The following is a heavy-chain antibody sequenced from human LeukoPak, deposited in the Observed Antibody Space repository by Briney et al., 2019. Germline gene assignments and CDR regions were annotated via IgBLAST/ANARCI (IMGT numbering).Heavy chain of an antibody. J-gene: IGHJ6*02. CDR2: IYHSGST. Sequence: SGTLSLTCAVSGGSISSSNRWSWVRQPPGKGLEWIGEIYHSGSTNYNPSLKSRVTISVDKSKNQFSLKLSSVTAADTAVYYCARDLSSSGYYTYYYYGMDVWGQGTTVTVSS. D-gene: IGHD3-22*01. CDR3: ARDLSSSGYYTYYYYGMDV. CDR1: GGSISSSNR. V-gene: IGHV4-4*02.